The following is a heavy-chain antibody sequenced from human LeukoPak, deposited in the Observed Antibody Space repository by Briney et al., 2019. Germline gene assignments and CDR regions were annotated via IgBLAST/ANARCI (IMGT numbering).Heavy chain of an antibody. CDR3: AKGWWLPNWFDP. V-gene: IGHV3-30*02. D-gene: IGHD5-12*01. CDR2: IRYDGSKK. Sequence: TGGSLRLSCAASGFTFSSYGMHWVRQAPGKGLEWVAFIRYDGSKKYYADSVKGRFTISRDKSKNTLYLQMNSLRAEDTAVYYCAKGWWLPNWFDPWGQGTLVTVSS. CDR1: GFTFSSYG. J-gene: IGHJ5*02.